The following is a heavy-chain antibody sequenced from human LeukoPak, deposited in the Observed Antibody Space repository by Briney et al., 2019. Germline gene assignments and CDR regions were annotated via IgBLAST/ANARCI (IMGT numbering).Heavy chain of an antibody. Sequence: GGSLRLSCAASGFTFSSYEMNWVRQAPGKGLEWVSYISSSGSTIYYADSVKGRFTISRDNAKNSLYLQMNSLRAEDTAVYYCARDGLYYYGSGSYFVAGFDYWGQGTLVTVSS. J-gene: IGHJ4*02. D-gene: IGHD3-10*01. CDR1: GFTFSSYE. CDR3: ARDGLYYYGSGSYFVAGFDY. CDR2: ISSSGSTI. V-gene: IGHV3-48*03.